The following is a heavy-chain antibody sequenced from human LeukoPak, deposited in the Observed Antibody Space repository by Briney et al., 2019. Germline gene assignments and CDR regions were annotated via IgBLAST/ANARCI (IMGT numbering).Heavy chain of an antibody. D-gene: IGHD3-3*01. V-gene: IGHV3-30*04. CDR1: GFTFFTYS. J-gene: IGHJ4*02. CDR2: ISYDGDKK. Sequence: GGSLRLSCAASGFTFFTYSMHWVRQAPGKGLEWVAVISYDGDKKYYADSVKGRLTISRDNSKNTLYLQMNSLRPDDTAVYYCARVVTEDTGVAQFDSWGQGTLVFVSS. CDR3: ARVVTEDTGVAQFDS.